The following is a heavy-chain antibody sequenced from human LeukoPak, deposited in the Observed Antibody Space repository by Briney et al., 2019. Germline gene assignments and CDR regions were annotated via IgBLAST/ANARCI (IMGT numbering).Heavy chain of an antibody. V-gene: IGHV3-15*01. D-gene: IGHD1-26*01. CDR2: IKSKTDGGTT. CDR1: GFTFSSYA. CDR3: TTALVGATWFDH. Sequence: GGSLRLSCAASGFTFSSYAMSWVRQAPGKGLEWVGRIKSKTDGGTTDYAAPVKGRFTISRDDSKNTLYLQMNSLKTEDTAVYYCTTALVGATWFDHWGQGTLVTVSS. J-gene: IGHJ5*02.